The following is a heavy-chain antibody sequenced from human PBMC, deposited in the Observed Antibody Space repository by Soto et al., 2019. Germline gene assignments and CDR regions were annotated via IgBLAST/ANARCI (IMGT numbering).Heavy chain of an antibody. CDR3: AKGARREQLVSKRGYYYYLDV. V-gene: IGHV3-9*01. Sequence: DVQLVESGGGLVQPGRSLRLSCAASGFTFDDYAMHWVRQAPGKGLEWVSGISWNSGSIGYADSVKGRFTISRDNAKNSMYLQMSNLRAEDTALYYCAKGARREQLVSKRGYYYYLDVWGKGTTVTVAS. CDR2: ISWNSGSI. J-gene: IGHJ6*03. D-gene: IGHD6-6*01. CDR1: GFTFDDYA.